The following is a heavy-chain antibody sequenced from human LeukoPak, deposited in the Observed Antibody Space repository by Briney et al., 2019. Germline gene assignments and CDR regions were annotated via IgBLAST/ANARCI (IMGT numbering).Heavy chain of an antibody. Sequence: GGSLRLSCAASGFPFSSYAMSWVRQSPGKGLEWISAISGGNGNTYYAYYADSVRGRFTISRDSSKNTLYLQMNSLRAEDTAVYYCAKFYDILTGYFDYGGQGTLVTVS. CDR1: GFPFSSYA. V-gene: IGHV3-23*01. CDR2: ISGGNGNT. CDR3: AKFYDILTGYFDY. D-gene: IGHD3-9*01. J-gene: IGHJ4*02.